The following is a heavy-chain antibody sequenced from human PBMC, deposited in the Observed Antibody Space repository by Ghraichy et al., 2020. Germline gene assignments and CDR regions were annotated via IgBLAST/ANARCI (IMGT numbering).Heavy chain of an antibody. J-gene: IGHJ4*02. CDR1: GDVIGAGGYS. CDR3: ARGAHDYAFDF. D-gene: IGHD4-17*01. V-gene: IGHV4-30-2*06. Sequence: SETLSLTCAVSGDVIGAGGYSWSWIRQSPGKGLEWVGYIYHDGTTHLNPSLKNRVTILVDKSKNQFSLNLSSLTAADTAVYYCARGAHDYAFDFWGQGAPVTVTS. CDR2: IYHDGTT.